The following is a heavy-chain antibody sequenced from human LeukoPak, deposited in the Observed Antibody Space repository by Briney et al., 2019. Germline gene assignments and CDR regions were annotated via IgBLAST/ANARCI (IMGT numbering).Heavy chain of an antibody. Sequence: GWSLRLCYAVSGFTFSIYWMSCVRQAPGKGLELVASIKEEGSDKHYVDSVKGRFTISRDNAKNSLYLQMNSLRAEDTAVYYCARGHYQLSWGQGILVTVSP. CDR3: ARGHYQLS. D-gene: IGHD2-2*01. CDR1: GFTFSIYW. J-gene: IGHJ5*02. CDR2: IKEEGSDK. V-gene: IGHV3-7*01.